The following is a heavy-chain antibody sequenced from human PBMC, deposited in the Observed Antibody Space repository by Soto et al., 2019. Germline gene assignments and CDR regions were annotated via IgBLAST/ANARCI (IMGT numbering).Heavy chain of an antibody. V-gene: IGHV3-15*07. CDR1: GFTFSNAW. CDR2: IKSKTDGGTT. CDR3: TTGVRAYYYDSSGYYYTPRGYYGMDV. D-gene: IGHD3-22*01. J-gene: IGHJ6*02. Sequence: GGSLRLSCAASGFTFSNAWMNWVRQAPGKGLEWVGRIKSKTDGGTTDYAAPVKGRFTISRDDSKNTLYLQMNSLKTEDTAVYYCTTGVRAYYYDSSGYYYTPRGYYGMDVWGQGTTVTVSS.